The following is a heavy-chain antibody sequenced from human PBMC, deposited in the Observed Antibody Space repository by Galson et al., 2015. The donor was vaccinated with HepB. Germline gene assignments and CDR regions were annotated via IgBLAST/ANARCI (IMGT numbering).Heavy chain of an antibody. J-gene: IGHJ4*02. V-gene: IGHV3-7*01. CDR2: IKQDGSEK. Sequence: SLRLSCAASGFTFSDYWMTWVRQAPGKGLEWVANIKQDGSEKHYVDSVKGRFTISRDNAKISLYLHMNGLRAEDTAVYYCAKDFGHYFWGQGALITVSP. D-gene: IGHD2/OR15-2a*01. CDR1: GFTFSDYW. CDR3: AKDFGHYF.